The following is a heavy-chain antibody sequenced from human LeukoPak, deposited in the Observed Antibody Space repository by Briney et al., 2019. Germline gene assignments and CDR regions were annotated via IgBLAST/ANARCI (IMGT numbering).Heavy chain of an antibody. CDR3: ARSPYGYCSSTSCLIWDY. V-gene: IGHV3-23*01. Sequence: PGGSLRLSCAASGFTFSSYAMSWVRQAPGKGLEWVSTISASGGSTYYADSVKGRFTISRDNSKNTLYLQVNSLRAEDTAVYFCARSPYGYCSSTSCLIWDYWGQGTLVTVSS. J-gene: IGHJ4*02. CDR2: ISASGGST. D-gene: IGHD2-2*01. CDR1: GFTFSSYA.